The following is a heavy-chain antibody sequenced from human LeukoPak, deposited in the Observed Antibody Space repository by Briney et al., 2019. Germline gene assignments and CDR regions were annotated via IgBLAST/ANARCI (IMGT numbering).Heavy chain of an antibody. V-gene: IGHV3-23*01. CDR2: ITAGGGST. CDR3: ANYDSGTYYRRPFDC. CDR1: GFTFSSYA. D-gene: IGHD3-22*01. J-gene: IGHJ4*02. Sequence: GGSLRVSCAASGFTFSSYAMSWVRQAPGNGLEWVSAITAGGGSTYYADSVKGRFTISRDNSKNTLYLQINSLRAEDTAVYHCANYDSGTYYRRPFDCWGQGTLVTVSS.